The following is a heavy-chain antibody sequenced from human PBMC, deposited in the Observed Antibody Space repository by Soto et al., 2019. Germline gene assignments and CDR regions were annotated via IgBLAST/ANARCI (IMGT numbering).Heavy chain of an antibody. CDR2: ISWNSGSI. J-gene: IGHJ6*02. CDR3: ARDAVLYYYGSGSYSPGLYGMDV. Sequence: EVQLVESGGGLVQPGRSLRLSCAASGFTFDDYAMHWVRQAPGKGLEWVSGISWNSGSIAYADSVKGRFTISRDNTKNSLYLQMNSLRAEDTAVYYCARDAVLYYYGSGSYSPGLYGMDVWGQGTTVTVSS. V-gene: IGHV3-9*01. D-gene: IGHD3-10*01. CDR1: GFTFDDYA.